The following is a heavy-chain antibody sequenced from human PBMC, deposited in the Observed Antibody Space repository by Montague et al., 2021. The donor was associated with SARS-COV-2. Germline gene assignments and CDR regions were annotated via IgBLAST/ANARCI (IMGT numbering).Heavy chain of an antibody. J-gene: IGHJ6*02. Sequence: SLRLSCAASGFTFSNYFMNWVRQAPGQGLEWVSSLSGSSTHKYYSDSLEGRFTISRDNAKNSLYLQINSLRAEDTAVYYCARGYLDVWSGNHYGMDVWGQGTTGTVSS. CDR2: LSGSSTHK. V-gene: IGHV3-21*01. D-gene: IGHD3-3*01. CDR1: GFTFSNYF. CDR3: ARGYLDVWSGNHYGMDV.